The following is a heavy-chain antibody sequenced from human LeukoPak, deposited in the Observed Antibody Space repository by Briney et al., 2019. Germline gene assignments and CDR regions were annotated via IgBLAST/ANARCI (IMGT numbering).Heavy chain of an antibody. CDR1: GGTFSSYA. CDR2: IIPIFDTA. CDR3: ARVGSLNMLWGSSSWRANFDY. J-gene: IGHJ4*02. V-gene: IGHV1-69*13. D-gene: IGHD6-13*01. Sequence: SVKVSCKASGGTFSSYAISWVRQAPGQGLEWMGGIIPIFDTANYAQKFQGRVTITADESTSTAYLELSSLRSEDTAVYYCARVGSLNMLWGSSSWRANFDYWGQGTLVTVSS.